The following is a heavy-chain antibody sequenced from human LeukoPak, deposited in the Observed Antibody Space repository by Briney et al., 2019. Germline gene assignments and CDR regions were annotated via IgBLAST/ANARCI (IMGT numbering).Heavy chain of an antibody. D-gene: IGHD6-19*01. CDR2: IYYSGST. J-gene: IGHJ4*02. CDR3: ATSSGWYSLDY. CDR1: GGSISNYY. V-gene: IGHV4-59*01. Sequence: PSETLSLTCTVSGGSISNYYWSWIRQPPGKGLEWIGYIYYSGSTNYNPSLKSRVTISVDTSKNQFSLKLSSVTAADTAVYYCATSSGWYSLDYWGQGTLVTVSS.